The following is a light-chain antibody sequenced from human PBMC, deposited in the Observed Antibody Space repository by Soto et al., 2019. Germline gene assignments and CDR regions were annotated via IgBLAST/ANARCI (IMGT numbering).Light chain of an antibody. Sequence: EIVLTQSPGTLSLSPGERATLSCRASQSVSSSYLAWYQQKPGQAPRLLIYGASSRATGIPDRFSGSGSGTDFTLTISRLEPEDFAVYYCQQRSNWPGTFGPGTKVDNK. CDR1: QSVSSSY. J-gene: IGKJ3*01. CDR2: GAS. CDR3: QQRSNWPGT. V-gene: IGKV3D-20*02.